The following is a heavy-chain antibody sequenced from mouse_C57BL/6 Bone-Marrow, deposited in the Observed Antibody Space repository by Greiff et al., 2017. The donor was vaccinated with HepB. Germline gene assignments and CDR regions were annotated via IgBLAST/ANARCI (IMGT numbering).Heavy chain of an antibody. V-gene: IGHV1-63*01. J-gene: IGHJ2*01. CDR1: GYTFTNYW. Sequence: VQLQQSGAELVRPGTSVKMSCKASGYTFTNYWIGWAKQRPGHGLEWIGDIYPGGGYTNYNEKFKGKATLTADKSSSTAYMQFSSLTSEDSASYYCARRSPYYYGSSYGYWGQGTTLTVSS. CDR3: ARRSPYYYGSSYGY. CDR2: IYPGGGYT. D-gene: IGHD1-1*01.